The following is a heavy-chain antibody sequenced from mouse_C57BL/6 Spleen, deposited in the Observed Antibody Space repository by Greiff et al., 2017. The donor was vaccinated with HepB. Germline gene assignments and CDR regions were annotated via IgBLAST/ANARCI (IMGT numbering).Heavy chain of an antibody. J-gene: IGHJ3*01. CDR1: GYTFTSYG. V-gene: IGHV1-81*01. D-gene: IGHD1-1*01. CDR3: ARSITTGERGFAY. Sequence: QVQLQQSGAELARPGASVKLSCKASGYTFTSYGISWVKQRTGQGLEWIGEIYPRSGNTYYNEKFKGKATLTADKSSSTAYMELRSLTSEDSAVYFCARSITTGERGFAYWGQGTLVTVSA. CDR2: IYPRSGNT.